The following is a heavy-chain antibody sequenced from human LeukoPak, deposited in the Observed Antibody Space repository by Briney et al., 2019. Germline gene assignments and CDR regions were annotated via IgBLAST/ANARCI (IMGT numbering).Heavy chain of an antibody. CDR2: IYHSGST. Sequence: WETLSLTSAVSGGSISSSNWWSWVRQPPGKGLEWIGEIYHSGSTNYNPSLKSRVTISVDKSKNQFSLKLSSVTAADTAVYYCARDSYCSGWTGFDYWGQGTLVTVSS. J-gene: IGHJ4*02. CDR1: GGSISSSNW. D-gene: IGHD6-19*01. CDR3: ARDSYCSGWTGFDY. V-gene: IGHV4-4*02.